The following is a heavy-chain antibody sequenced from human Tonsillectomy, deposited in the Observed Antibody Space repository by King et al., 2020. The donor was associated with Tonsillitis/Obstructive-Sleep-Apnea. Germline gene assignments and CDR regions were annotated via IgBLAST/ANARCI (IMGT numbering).Heavy chain of an antibody. CDR3: ARVGCSSTSCYAYMDV. Sequence: QLQESGPGLVKPSGTLSLTCAVSGGSISSSNWWSWVRQPPGKGLEWIGEIYHSGSTNYKPSLKSRVTLSVDQSKNQFSLKLSSVTAADTAVYYCARVGCSSTSCYAYMDVWGKGTTVTVSS. CDR2: IYHSGST. J-gene: IGHJ6*03. V-gene: IGHV4-4*02. D-gene: IGHD2-2*01. CDR1: GGSISSSNW.